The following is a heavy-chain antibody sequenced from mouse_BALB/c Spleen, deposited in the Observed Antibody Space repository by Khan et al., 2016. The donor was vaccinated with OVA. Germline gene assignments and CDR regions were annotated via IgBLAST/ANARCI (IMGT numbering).Heavy chain of an antibody. CDR1: GDTFTSYE. CDR2: INPSTGGT. Sequence: QVKLQQSGAELVKPGDTVKSSCKADGDTFTSYEMYWLKQRPGQGLEWIGEINPSTGGTNFNEKFKSKATLTVDTSSSTAYMQLSCLTSEDSAVYYFTRRGTARDTLWFAYWGQGTLVTVS. D-gene: IGHD3-2*01. J-gene: IGHJ3*01. CDR3: TRRGTARDTLWFAY. V-gene: IGHV1S81*02.